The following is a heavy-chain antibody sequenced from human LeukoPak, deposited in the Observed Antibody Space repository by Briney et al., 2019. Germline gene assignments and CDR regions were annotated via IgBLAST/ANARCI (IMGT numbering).Heavy chain of an antibody. CDR1: GFTFSSYA. V-gene: IGHV3-23*01. CDR3: AKDLDYGSGSYHFDY. Sequence: GGSLRLSCAASGFTFSSYALSWVRQAPGKGLEWVSVISGSGGSTYSADSVKGRFTISRDNSKKTLYLQMNSLRAEDTAVYYCAKDLDYGSGSYHFDYWGQGTLVTVSS. D-gene: IGHD3-10*01. J-gene: IGHJ4*02. CDR2: ISGSGGST.